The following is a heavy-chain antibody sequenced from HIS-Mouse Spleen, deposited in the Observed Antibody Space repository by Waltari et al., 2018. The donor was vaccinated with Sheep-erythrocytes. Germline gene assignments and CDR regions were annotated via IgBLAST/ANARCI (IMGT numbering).Heavy chain of an antibody. CDR3: AKDIGTGLSYGMDV. V-gene: IGHV3-9*01. CDR2: ISCNSVSI. Sequence: EVQLVESGGGLVQPDRSLRLSCAASGFTFDDYAMHWVRQAPGKGLGWCSVISCNSVSIGYADSVKGLFTISRDNAKNSLYLQMNSLRAEDTALYYCAKDIGTGLSYGMDVWGQGTTVTVSS. CDR1: GFTFDDYA. D-gene: IGHD1-1*01. J-gene: IGHJ6*02.